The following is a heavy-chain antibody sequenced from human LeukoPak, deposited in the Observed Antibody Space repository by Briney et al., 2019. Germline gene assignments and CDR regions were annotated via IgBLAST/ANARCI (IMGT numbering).Heavy chain of an antibody. CDR1: GFTFSDYT. CDR3: AKGYDLYYYYYMDV. Sequence: GGSLRLSCAASGFTFSDYTMNWVRQAPGKGLEWVAFIRYDGSNKYFADSVKGRFTISRDNSKNTLYLQMNSLRAEDTAVYHCAKGYDLYYYYYMDVWGKGTTVTVSS. D-gene: IGHD3-16*01. J-gene: IGHJ6*03. V-gene: IGHV3-30*02. CDR2: IRYDGSNK.